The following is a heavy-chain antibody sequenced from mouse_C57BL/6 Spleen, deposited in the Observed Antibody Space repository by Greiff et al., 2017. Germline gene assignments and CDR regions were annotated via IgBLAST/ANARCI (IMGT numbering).Heavy chain of an antibody. CDR1: GYSITSGYD. J-gene: IGHJ1*03. V-gene: IGHV3-1*01. D-gene: IGHD2-1*01. CDR3: ARDYGNWYFDV. Sequence: EVQGVESGPGMVKPSQSLSLTCTVTGYSITSGYDWHWIRHFPGNKLEWMGYISYSGSTNYNPSLKSRISITHDTSKNHFFLKLNSVTTEDTATYYCARDYGNWYFDVWGTGTTVTVSS. CDR2: ISYSGST.